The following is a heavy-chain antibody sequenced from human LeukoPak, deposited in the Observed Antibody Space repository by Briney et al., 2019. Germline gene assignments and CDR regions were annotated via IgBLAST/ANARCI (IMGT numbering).Heavy chain of an antibody. CDR2: IYYIGST. CDR1: GGSISSYY. Sequence: TSETLSLTCTVSGGSISSYYWSWIRQPPGKGLEWIGYIYYIGSTNYNPSLKSRVTMSVDTSKNQFSLKLSSVTAADTAVYYCASSIAAAGTPTHFDYWGQGTLVTVSS. V-gene: IGHV4-59*01. D-gene: IGHD6-13*01. CDR3: ASSIAAAGTPTHFDY. J-gene: IGHJ4*02.